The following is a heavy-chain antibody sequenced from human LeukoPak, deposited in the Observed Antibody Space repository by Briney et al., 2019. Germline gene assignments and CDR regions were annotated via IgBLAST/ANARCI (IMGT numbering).Heavy chain of an antibody. Sequence: GGSLRLSCAASGFTFSSYAMSWVRQAPGKGLEWVSAISGSGGSTYNADSVKGRFTISRDNSKNTLYLQMNSLRAEDTAVYYCAKKGELYYYYIDVWGKGTTVTVSS. D-gene: IGHD1-26*01. CDR2: ISGSGGST. V-gene: IGHV3-23*01. CDR3: AKKGELYYYYIDV. J-gene: IGHJ6*03. CDR1: GFTFSSYA.